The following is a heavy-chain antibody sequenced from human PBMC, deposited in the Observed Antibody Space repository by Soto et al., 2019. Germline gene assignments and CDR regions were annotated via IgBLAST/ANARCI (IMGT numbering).Heavy chain of an antibody. CDR3: ARGPPYYDFWSGHPQNDAFDI. CDR1: GDSVSSNSAA. Sequence: SQTLSLTCAISGDSVSSNSAAWNWIRQSPSRGLEWLGRTYYRSKWYNDYAVSVKSRITINPDTSKNQFSLQLNSVTPEDTAVYYCARGPPYYDFWSGHPQNDAFDIWGQGTMVTVSS. D-gene: IGHD3-3*01. V-gene: IGHV6-1*01. J-gene: IGHJ3*02. CDR2: TYYRSKWYN.